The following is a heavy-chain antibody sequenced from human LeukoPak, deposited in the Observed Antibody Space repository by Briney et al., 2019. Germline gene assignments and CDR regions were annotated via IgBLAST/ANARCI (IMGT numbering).Heavy chain of an antibody. D-gene: IGHD2-15*01. CDR3: ARDPPLYCSGGSCHLDY. V-gene: IGHV3-48*01. J-gene: IGHJ4*02. Sequence: GGSLRLSCAAPGFTFSSYSMNWVRQAPGKGLEWVSYISSSSSTIYYADSVKGRFTISRDNAKNSLYLQMNSLRAEDTAVYYCARDPPLYCSGGSCHLDYWGQGTLVTVSS. CDR1: GFTFSSYS. CDR2: ISSSSSTI.